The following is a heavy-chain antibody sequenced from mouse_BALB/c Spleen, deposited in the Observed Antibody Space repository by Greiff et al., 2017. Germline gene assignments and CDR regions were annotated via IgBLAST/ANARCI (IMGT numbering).Heavy chain of an antibody. J-gene: IGHJ2*01. CDR3: ARDNRYDY. D-gene: IGHD2-14*01. Sequence: EVNVVESGGGLVQPGGSLRLSCATSGFTFTDYYMSWVRQPPGKALEWLGFIRNKANGYTTEYSASVKGRFTISRDNSQSILYLQMNTLRAEDSATYYCARDNRYDYWGQGTTLTVSS. CDR1: GFTFTDYY. CDR2: IRNKANGYTT. V-gene: IGHV7-3*02.